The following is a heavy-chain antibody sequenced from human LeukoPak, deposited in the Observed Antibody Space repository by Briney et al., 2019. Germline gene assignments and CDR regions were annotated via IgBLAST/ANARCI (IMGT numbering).Heavy chain of an antibody. V-gene: IGHV3-9*01. CDR2: ISWNSGSI. J-gene: IGHJ4*02. CDR3: AKSLYSSSSAPFDY. Sequence: GRSLRLSCAASGFTFDDYAMHWVRQAPGKGLEWVSGISWNSGSIGYADSVKGRFTISRDNAKSSLYLQMNSLRAEDTALYYCAKSLYSSSSAPFDYWGQGTLVTVSS. D-gene: IGHD6-6*01. CDR1: GFTFDDYA.